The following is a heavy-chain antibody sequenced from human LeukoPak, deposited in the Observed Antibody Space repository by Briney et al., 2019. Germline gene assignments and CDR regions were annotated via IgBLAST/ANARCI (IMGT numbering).Heavy chain of an antibody. Sequence: ASVKVSCKASGYTFTNYYLHWVRQAPGHGLEWMAIINPSDGGTYYEQKLQGRVTVTRDASTSTVYMELSSLRSEDTAVYYCARDTRTMTAVTRGQHYYYGLDVWGQGATVTVSS. D-gene: IGHD4-17*01. CDR2: INPSDGGT. CDR1: GYTFTNYY. CDR3: ARDTRTMTAVTRGQHYYYGLDV. J-gene: IGHJ6*02. V-gene: IGHV1-46*01.